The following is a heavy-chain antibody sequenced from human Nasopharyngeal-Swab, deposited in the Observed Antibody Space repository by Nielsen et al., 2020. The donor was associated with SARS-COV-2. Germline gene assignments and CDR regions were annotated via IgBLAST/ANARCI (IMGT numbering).Heavy chain of an antibody. CDR2: IYSGGST. D-gene: IGHD5-18*01. Sequence: ESLKISCAASGFTVSSNYMSWVRQAPGKGLERVSVIYSGGSTYYADSVKGRFTISRDNSKTTLYLQMNSLRAEDTAVYYCARDGSGYSYGLLDYWGQGTLVTVSS. CDR1: GFTVSSNY. V-gene: IGHV3-66*01. J-gene: IGHJ4*02. CDR3: ARDGSGYSYGLLDY.